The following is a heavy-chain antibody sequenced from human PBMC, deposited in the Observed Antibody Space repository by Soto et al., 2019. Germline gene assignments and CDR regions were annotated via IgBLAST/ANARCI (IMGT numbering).Heavy chain of an antibody. CDR3: AQRPRGWYHLDY. CDR2: IYWNDDK. J-gene: IGHJ4*02. V-gene: IGHV2-5*01. Sequence: QITLKESGPTLVRPTQPLTLTCTSSGFSLSTSRLALGWIRQPPGKALEWLALIYWNDDKRYSPSLKARLTITRDTSKFQVVLTMTNMNPVDTATYFCAQRPRGWYHLDYWGWGTLVTV. D-gene: IGHD6-19*01. CDR1: GFSLSTSRLA.